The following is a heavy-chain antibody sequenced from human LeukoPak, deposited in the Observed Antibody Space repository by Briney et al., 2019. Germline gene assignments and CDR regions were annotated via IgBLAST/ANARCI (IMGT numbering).Heavy chain of an antibody. CDR2: IYSYDADT. D-gene: IGHD3-22*01. J-gene: IGHJ3*01. Sequence: GESLMISCNGSGYRFNAYWIAWVRQMPGEGLEWMGIIYSYDADTRYSPSFQGQVTISADKSVRTASLQWSSVKASDTAMYYFARPNITSYYESGGYDAFDVWGQGIMVTVSS. CDR1: GYRFNAYW. V-gene: IGHV5-51*01. CDR3: ARPNITSYYESGGYDAFDV.